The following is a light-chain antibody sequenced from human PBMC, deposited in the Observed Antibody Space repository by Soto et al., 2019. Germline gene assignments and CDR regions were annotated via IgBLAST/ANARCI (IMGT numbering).Light chain of an antibody. CDR1: SSDVGGYDY. V-gene: IGLV2-11*01. J-gene: IGLJ1*01. Sequence: QSVLTQPRSVSASPGQSVTISCTGTSSDVGGYDYVSWYQHHPGKAPKLMIYGVSKRPSGVPDRFSGSKSGNTASLTISGLQAEDEADYYCCSYAGTRPLYVFGSGTKVT. CDR3: CSYAGTRPLYV. CDR2: GVS.